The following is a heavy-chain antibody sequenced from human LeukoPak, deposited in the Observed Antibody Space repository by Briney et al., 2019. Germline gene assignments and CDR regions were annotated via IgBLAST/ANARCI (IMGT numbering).Heavy chain of an antibody. J-gene: IGHJ4*02. Sequence: SETLSLTCAVYGGSFSGYYWSWIRQPPGKGLEWIGEINHSGSTNYNPSLKSRVTISVDTSKNQFSLKLSSVTAADTAVYYCARVAITFGGVIVIPYYFDYWGQGTLVTVPS. CDR2: INHSGST. D-gene: IGHD3-16*02. CDR1: GGSFSGYY. CDR3: ARVAITFGGVIVIPYYFDY. V-gene: IGHV4-34*01.